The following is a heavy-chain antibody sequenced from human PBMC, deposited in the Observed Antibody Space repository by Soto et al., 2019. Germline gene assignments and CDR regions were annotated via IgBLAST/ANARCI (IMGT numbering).Heavy chain of an antibody. Sequence: QLQLQESGPGLVTPSETLSLTCTVSGGSLSSLPFNWVWIRQPPGKGLEWIGTFYESETTYYNPSLKSRVTMSIDTSNNQFSLKLSSVTAADTAVYYCARLYLSNRGWFDPWGQGTLVTVSS. CDR1: GGSLSSLPFN. CDR3: ARLYLSNRGWFDP. D-gene: IGHD7-27*01. CDR2: FYESETT. J-gene: IGHJ5*02. V-gene: IGHV4-39*01.